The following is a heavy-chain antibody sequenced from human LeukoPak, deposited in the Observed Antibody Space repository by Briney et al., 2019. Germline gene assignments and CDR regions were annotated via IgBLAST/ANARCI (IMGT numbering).Heavy chain of an antibody. CDR2: VIPIFGTA. CDR1: GGTFSSYA. CDR3: PRAMSIAAAGDFDY. V-gene: IGHV1-69*05. Sequence: AASVKVSCKASGGTFSSYAISWVRPAPGQGLEWMGGVIPIFGTANYAQKFQARVTHTTDESTNTAYMALRSLRSGVGAVYYFPRAMSIAAAGDFDYWGQGTLVSVSS. J-gene: IGHJ4*02. D-gene: IGHD6-13*01.